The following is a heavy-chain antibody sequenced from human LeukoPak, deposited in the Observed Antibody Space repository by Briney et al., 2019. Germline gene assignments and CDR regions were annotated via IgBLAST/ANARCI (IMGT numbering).Heavy chain of an antibody. V-gene: IGHV3-23*01. D-gene: IGHD5-24*01. J-gene: IGHJ4*02. CDR2: LSASGDGT. CDR1: GFTFTSYA. Sequence: PGESLRLSCAASGFTFTSYAMSWVRQAPGKGLEWVSSLSASGDGTFYADSVNGRFTISRDDSMNTLYLQMHSLRTQDTAVYYCAKDPREGYSLTLPYYFDYWGQGTLVTVSS. CDR3: AKDPREGYSLTLPYYFDY.